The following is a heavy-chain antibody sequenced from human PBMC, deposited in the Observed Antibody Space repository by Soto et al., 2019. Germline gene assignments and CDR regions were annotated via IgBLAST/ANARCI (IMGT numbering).Heavy chain of an antibody. V-gene: IGHV3-23*01. CDR2: ISGSGGST. Sequence: EVQLLESGGGLVQPGGSLRLSCAASGFTFSSYAMSWVRQAPGKGLEWVSAISGSGGSTYYADSVKGRFTISRDNSKNTLYLQMNSLRGEDTVVYYCAKDGAIFGVVRYLFYGMDVLGQGTTVTVSS. D-gene: IGHD3-3*01. CDR3: AKDGAIFGVVRYLFYGMDV. J-gene: IGHJ6*02. CDR1: GFTFSSYA.